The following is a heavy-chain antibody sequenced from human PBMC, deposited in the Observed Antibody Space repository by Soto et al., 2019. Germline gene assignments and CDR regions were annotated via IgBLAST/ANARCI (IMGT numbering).Heavy chain of an antibody. CDR3: ARGTYYDFWSGYLNYYYYYMDV. CDR2: INHSGST. D-gene: IGHD3-3*01. Sequence: SETLCLTCAVYGGSFSGYYWSWIRQPPGKGLEWIGEINHSGSTNYNPSLKSRVTISVDTSKNQFSLKLSSVTAADTAVYYCARGTYYDFWSGYLNYYYYYMDVWGKGTTVTVS. J-gene: IGHJ6*03. V-gene: IGHV4-34*01. CDR1: GGSFSGYY.